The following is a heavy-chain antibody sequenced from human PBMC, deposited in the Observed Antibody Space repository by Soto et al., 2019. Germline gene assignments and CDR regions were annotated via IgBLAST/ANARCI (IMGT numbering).Heavy chain of an antibody. Sequence: SETLSLTFTVSDISIGNYYFNWIRQPPGKGLEWIGYIYYSGSTNYNPSLKSRVTISLDTSKDQFSLKLSSVTAADTAVYFCARDQEGDYSFDYWGQGTLVTAPQ. J-gene: IGHJ4*02. CDR2: IYYSGST. V-gene: IGHV4-59*01. CDR3: ARDQEGDYSFDY. D-gene: IGHD4-4*01. CDR1: DISIGNYY.